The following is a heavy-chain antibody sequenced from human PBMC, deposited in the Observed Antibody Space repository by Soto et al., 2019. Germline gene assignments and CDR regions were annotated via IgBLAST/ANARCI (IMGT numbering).Heavy chain of an antibody. V-gene: IGHV4-31*03. CDR2: IYYSGST. Sequence: QVQLQESGPGLVKPSQTLSLTCTVSGGSISSGGYYWSWIRQHPEKGLEWIGYIYYSGSTYYNPSLKCRVTLSVDTSKNQFSLKLSSVSAADTAVYYCARDSVVRGVTGWFDPWGQGTLVTVSS. D-gene: IGHD3-10*01. J-gene: IGHJ5*02. CDR3: ARDSVVRGVTGWFDP. CDR1: GGSISSGGYY.